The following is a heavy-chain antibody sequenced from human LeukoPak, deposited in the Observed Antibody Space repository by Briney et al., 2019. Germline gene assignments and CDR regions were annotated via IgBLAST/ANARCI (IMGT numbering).Heavy chain of an antibody. D-gene: IGHD4-17*01. V-gene: IGHV4-38-2*02. CDR2: ISQSGNT. J-gene: IGHJ5*02. Sequence: SETLSLTCTVSGYSISSGYDWGWMRQAPGKGLEWLGSISQSGNTYNNPSLKSRVTISVDTSKNQFSLKLSSVTAADTAVYYCAREKPKEFAYGDYGANWFDPWGQGTLVTVSS. CDR1: GYSISSGYD. CDR3: AREKPKEFAYGDYGANWFDP.